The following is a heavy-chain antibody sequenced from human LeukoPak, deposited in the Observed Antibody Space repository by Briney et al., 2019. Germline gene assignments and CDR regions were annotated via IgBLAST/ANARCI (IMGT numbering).Heavy chain of an antibody. CDR2: IDHSGST. Sequence: SDTVTLICAVYGGSFSGCYGSWIRQPPGKGLEWIGEIDHSGSTNYNPSLKGQVTISVATSKTQFSLKLRSVTAADTAVYYCARALVAATGYYSDYWGQGTLVTVSS. CDR3: ARALVAATGYYSDY. CDR1: GGSFSGCY. D-gene: IGHD1-26*01. J-gene: IGHJ4*02. V-gene: IGHV4-34*01.